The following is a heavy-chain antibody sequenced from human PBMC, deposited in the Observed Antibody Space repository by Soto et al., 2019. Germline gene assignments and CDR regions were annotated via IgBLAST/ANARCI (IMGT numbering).Heavy chain of an antibody. J-gene: IGHJ4*02. CDR2: IYPSDSDT. D-gene: IGHD3-3*01. CDR1: GYNFAGYW. Sequence: PGESLKISCKVSGYNFAGYWIAWVRQMPGKGLELMGIIYPSDSDTRYRPSFQGQVTISADKPISSAYLQWSSLRASDIAMYYCARGGVSTRTFDYWGQGTPVTVSS. CDR3: ARGGVSTRTFDY. V-gene: IGHV5-51*01.